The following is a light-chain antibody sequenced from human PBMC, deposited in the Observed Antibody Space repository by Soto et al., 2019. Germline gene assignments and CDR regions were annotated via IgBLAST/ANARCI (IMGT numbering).Light chain of an antibody. Sequence: YELTQPPSVSVSPGQTASITCSGDKLGDKYACWYQQKPGQSPVLVIYQDSKRPSGIPERFSGSNSGNTATLTISGTQAMDEADYYCQAWDSSPYVFGTGTKLTVL. V-gene: IGLV3-1*01. CDR3: QAWDSSPYV. CDR2: QDS. J-gene: IGLJ1*01. CDR1: KLGDKY.